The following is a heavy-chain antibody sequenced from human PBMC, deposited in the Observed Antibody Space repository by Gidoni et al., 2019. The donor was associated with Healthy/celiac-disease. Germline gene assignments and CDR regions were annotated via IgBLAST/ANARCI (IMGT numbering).Heavy chain of an antibody. CDR3: VSQPAIAVADLYYFDY. CDR2: IKQDGSEK. CDR1: GFTFSSHW. D-gene: IGHD6-19*01. V-gene: IGHV3-7*03. J-gene: IGHJ4*02. Sequence: EVQLVESGGGLVQPGGSLRLSCAASGFTFSSHWMSWVRQAPGRGLVWVANIKQDGSEKYYVDSVKGRFTISRDNAKNSLYLQMNSLRAEDTAVYYCVSQPAIAVADLYYFDYWGQGTLVTVSS.